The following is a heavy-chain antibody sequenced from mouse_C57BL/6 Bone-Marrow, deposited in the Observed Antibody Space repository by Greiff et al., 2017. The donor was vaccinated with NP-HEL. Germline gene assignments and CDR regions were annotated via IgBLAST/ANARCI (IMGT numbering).Heavy chain of an antibody. Sequence: VKLMESGAELARPGASVKLSCKASGYTFTSYGISWVKQRTGQGLEWIGEIYPRSGNTYYNEKFKGKATLTADKSSSTAYMELRSLTSEDSAVYFCAREGYYGFDYWGQGTTLTVSS. CDR1: GYTFTSYG. CDR3: AREGYYGFDY. V-gene: IGHV1-81*01. J-gene: IGHJ2*01. D-gene: IGHD1-1*01. CDR2: IYPRSGNT.